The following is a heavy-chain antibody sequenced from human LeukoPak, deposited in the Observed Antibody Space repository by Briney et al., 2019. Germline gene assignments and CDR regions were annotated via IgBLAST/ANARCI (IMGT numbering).Heavy chain of an antibody. J-gene: IGHJ3*02. CDR1: GFTFSDYY. V-gene: IGHV3-23*01. Sequence: GGSLRLSCAASGFTFSDYYMDWVRQAPGKGLEWVSAISGSTRNIYYADSVKGRFTISRDNSRNTLYLQMNSLRVEDTAVYYCARDHAPGIWGQGTMVSVSS. D-gene: IGHD7-27*01. CDR3: ARDHAPGI. CDR2: ISGSTRNI.